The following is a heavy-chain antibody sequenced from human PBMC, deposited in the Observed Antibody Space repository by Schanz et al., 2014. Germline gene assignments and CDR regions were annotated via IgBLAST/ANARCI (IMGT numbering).Heavy chain of an antibody. Sequence: EVQLVESGGGLAQPGGSLRLSCVASGFTFFGSFAMSWVRQAPGKGLEWVSSISSSSSYISYADSVKGRFTISRDNSKNTLYLQMNSLRAEDAAVYYCAKDVRPVANTVRFYYMGVWGQGTTVTVSS. D-gene: IGHD6-19*01. V-gene: IGHV3-23*04. CDR3: AKDVRPVANTVRFYYMGV. CDR2: ISSSSSYI. J-gene: IGHJ6*03. CDR1: GFTFFGSFA.